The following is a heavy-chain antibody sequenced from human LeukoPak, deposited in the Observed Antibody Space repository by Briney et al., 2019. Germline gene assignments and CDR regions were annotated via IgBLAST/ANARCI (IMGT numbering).Heavy chain of an antibody. CDR2: IQSKTDGGAT. V-gene: IGHV3-15*01. Sequence: GGSLRLSCAASGLTFSNAWMSWVRQAPGKGLEWVGLIQSKTDGGATDYAAPVKGRFTISRDDSKSTLYLQINSLNTEDTAVYYCTTVRYYDTNGPFWFDPWGQGTLVTVSS. CDR3: TTVRYYDTNGPFWFDP. D-gene: IGHD3-22*01. J-gene: IGHJ5*02. CDR1: GLTFSNAW.